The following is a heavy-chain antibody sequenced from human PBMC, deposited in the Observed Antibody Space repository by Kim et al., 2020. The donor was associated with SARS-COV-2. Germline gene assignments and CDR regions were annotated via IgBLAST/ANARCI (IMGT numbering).Heavy chain of an antibody. Sequence: ASVKVSCKASDGSLSYMGITWMRHTPGQGLEWVGWINAYSGLTRYAENFQGRATVTVDKSTSTAYMELRSLTSADTAVYYCLRVQEESSAWSWYFDVWGRGTLVTVS. CDR2: INAYSGLT. CDR1: DGSLSYMG. D-gene: IGHD6-13*01. J-gene: IGHJ2*01. CDR3: LRVQEESSAWSWYFDV. V-gene: IGHV1-18*01.